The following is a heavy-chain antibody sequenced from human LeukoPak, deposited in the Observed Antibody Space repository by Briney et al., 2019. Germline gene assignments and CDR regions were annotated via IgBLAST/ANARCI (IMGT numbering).Heavy chain of an antibody. CDR2: ISGSGDST. Sequence: GGSLRLSCVASGFTFNTYAMNWVRQAPGKGLEWVSGISGSGDSTYHADSVKGRFTISRDNSRNTLYLQMNSLRAEDTAIYYCAMFYIAVAGQHDYWGQGTLVTVSS. J-gene: IGHJ4*02. D-gene: IGHD6-19*01. V-gene: IGHV3-23*01. CDR1: GFTFNTYA. CDR3: AMFYIAVAGQHDY.